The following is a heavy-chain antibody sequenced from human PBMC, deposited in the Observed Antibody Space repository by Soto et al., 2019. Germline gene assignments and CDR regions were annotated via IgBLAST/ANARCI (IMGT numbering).Heavy chain of an antibody. CDR1: GGSFSGYY. J-gene: IGHJ6*02. CDR3: ARGLRSSYYYDSSGYFRRRPDYYYGMDV. V-gene: IGHV4-34*01. Sequence: SETLSLTCAVYGGSFSGYYWSWIRQPPGKGLEWIGEITHSGSTNYNPSLKSRVTISVDTSKNQFSLKLSSVTSADTAVYYCARGLRSSYYYDSSGYFRRRPDYYYGMDVWGQGTTVTVSS. CDR2: ITHSGST. D-gene: IGHD3-22*01.